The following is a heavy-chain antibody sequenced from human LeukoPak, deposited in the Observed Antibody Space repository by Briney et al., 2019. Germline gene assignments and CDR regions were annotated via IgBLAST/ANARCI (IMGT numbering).Heavy chain of an antibody. D-gene: IGHD3-10*01. CDR3: AREHGSYMDV. CDR2: IYYSGST. J-gene: IGHJ6*03. CDR1: GGSISSYY. Sequence: SETLSLTCTVSGGSISSYYWGWIRQPPGKGLEWIGSIYYSGSTYYNPSLKSRVTISVDTSKNQFSLKLSSVTAADTAVYYCAREHGSYMDVWGKGTTVTVSS. V-gene: IGHV4-39*07.